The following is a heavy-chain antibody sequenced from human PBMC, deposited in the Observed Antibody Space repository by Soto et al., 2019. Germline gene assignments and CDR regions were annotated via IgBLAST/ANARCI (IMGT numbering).Heavy chain of an antibody. J-gene: IGHJ6*02. CDR3: ASVQYYDFWSGSPGMDV. CDR1: GFTFSSYA. CDR2: ISGSGGST. D-gene: IGHD3-3*01. V-gene: IGHV3-23*01. Sequence: PGGSLRLSCAASGFTFSSYAMSWVRQAPGKGLEWVSAISGSGGSTYYADSVKGRFTISRDNSKNTLYLQMNSLRAEDTAVYYCASVQYYDFWSGSPGMDVWSQGTTVTVYS.